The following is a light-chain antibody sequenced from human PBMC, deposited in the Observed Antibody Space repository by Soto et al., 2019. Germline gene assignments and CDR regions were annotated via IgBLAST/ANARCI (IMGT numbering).Light chain of an antibody. Sequence: EVVLTQSPATLSLSPGERATLSCRASQNVGNYLAWYQQKPGQAPRLLIYDASNRATGIPARFSGSGSGTDFTLTISSLEPEDFAVYYCQQRSNWPRTFGQGTKVDI. V-gene: IGKV3-11*01. CDR1: QNVGNY. CDR3: QQRSNWPRT. J-gene: IGKJ1*01. CDR2: DAS.